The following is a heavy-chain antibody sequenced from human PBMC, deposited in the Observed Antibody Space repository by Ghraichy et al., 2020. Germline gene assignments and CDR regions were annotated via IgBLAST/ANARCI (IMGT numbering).Heavy chain of an antibody. J-gene: IGHJ6*02. CDR1: GFTFTNYG. V-gene: IGHV3-33*01. CDR3: ARGPMAAIRADFYSMDV. Sequence: GESLNISCTASGFTFTNYGMHWVRQAPGKGLEWVALIWYDGSNKYYRHSVKGRFTISRDNSKNTVHLQMNSLRAEDTAVYYCARGPMAAIRADFYSMDVWGQGTMVTVSS. D-gene: IGHD6-13*01. CDR2: IWYDGSNK.